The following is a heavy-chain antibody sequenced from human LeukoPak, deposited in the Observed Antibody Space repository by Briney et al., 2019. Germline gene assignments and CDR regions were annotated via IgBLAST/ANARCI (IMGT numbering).Heavy chain of an antibody. Sequence: GGSLRLSCAASGFTFSDYSMNWVRQAPGKGLEWASSISSSSSYIYYADSVKGRFTISRDNAKNSLYLQMNSLRAEDTAVYYCARREDCSSTSCYINWYFDLWGRGTLVTVSS. J-gene: IGHJ2*01. CDR2: ISSSSSYI. D-gene: IGHD2-2*02. CDR3: ARREDCSSTSCYINWYFDL. V-gene: IGHV3-21*01. CDR1: GFTFSDYS.